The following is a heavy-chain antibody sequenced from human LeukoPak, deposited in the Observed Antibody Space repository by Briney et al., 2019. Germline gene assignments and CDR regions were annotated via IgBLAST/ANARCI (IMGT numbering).Heavy chain of an antibody. CDR3: ARKDHYGPIDY. D-gene: IGHD3-10*01. J-gene: IGHJ4*02. V-gene: IGHV1-18*01. CDR2: IIAYNGNT. Sequence: ASVKVSCKASGGTFSSYAISWVRQAPGQGLEWMGGIIAYNGNTNYAQKLQGRVTMTTDTSTSTAYMELRSLRSDDTAVYYCARKDHYGPIDYWGQGTLVTVSS. CDR1: GGTFSSYA.